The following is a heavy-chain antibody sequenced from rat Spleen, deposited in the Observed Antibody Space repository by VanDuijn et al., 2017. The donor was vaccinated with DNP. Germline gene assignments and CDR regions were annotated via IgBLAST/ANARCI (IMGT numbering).Heavy chain of an antibody. Sequence: QVQMKETGPGQVQTPQTLSVTCTVSGFSLTNYGVHWVRQAPGKGLEWMGIIWGDGSTNYNSALKSRLTISRDTSKSQVFLTMNSLQTDDTAVYYCYNNYFDYWGQGVMVTVSS. CDR2: IWGDGST. J-gene: IGHJ2*01. D-gene: IGHD1-10*01. CDR1: GFSLTNYG. V-gene: IGHV2-77*01. CDR3: YNNYFDY.